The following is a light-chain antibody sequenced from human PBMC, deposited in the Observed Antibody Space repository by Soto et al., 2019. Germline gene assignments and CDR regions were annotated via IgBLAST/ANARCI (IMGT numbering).Light chain of an antibody. CDR2: LGS. J-gene: IGKJ4*01. CDR3: VQALQAPLT. Sequence: DIVMTQSPLSLLVTPGEPASISCRSSQSLLHSNGYTYLDWYLQKPGQSPQVLIYLGSNRASGVPDRFSGSGSGTDFTLKISRVEAEDVGIYYCVQALQAPLTFGGGTRVEIK. CDR1: QSLLHSNGYTY. V-gene: IGKV2-28*01.